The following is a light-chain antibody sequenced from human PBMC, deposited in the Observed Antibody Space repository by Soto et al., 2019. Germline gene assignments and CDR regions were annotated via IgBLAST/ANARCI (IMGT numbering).Light chain of an antibody. CDR1: SSDVGAYHS. V-gene: IGLV2-14*03. CDR3: SSFTDTGTVM. Sequence: QSALTQPASVSGSPGQSFTIPCTGSSSDVGAYHSVSWYQQHPGTAPKLIIFDVSNRPSGVSNRFSGSKSGNTASLTISGLQAEDEADYYCSSFTDTGTVMFGGGTKVTVL. CDR2: DVS. J-gene: IGLJ3*02.